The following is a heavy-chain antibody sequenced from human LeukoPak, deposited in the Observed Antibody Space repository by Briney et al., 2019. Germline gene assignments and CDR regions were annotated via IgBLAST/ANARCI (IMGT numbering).Heavy chain of an antibody. V-gene: IGHV4-38-2*01. CDR2: IYHSGST. CDR1: GYSISSGYY. D-gene: IGHD2-2*01. J-gene: IGHJ4*02. CDR3: ARQRGCSSTSCYRFDY. Sequence: SETLSLTCAVSGYSISSGYYCGWIRQPPGKGLEWIGSIYHSGSTYYNPSLKSRVTISVDTSKSQFSLKLSSVTAADTAVYYCARQRGCSSTSCYRFDYWGQGTLVTVSS.